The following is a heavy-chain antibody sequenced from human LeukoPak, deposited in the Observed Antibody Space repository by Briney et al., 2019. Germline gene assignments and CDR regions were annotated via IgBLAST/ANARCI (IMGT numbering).Heavy chain of an antibody. CDR2: IHYSGIS. V-gene: IGHV4-39*07. J-gene: IGHJ4*02. D-gene: IGHD3-22*01. CDR1: GGSITSTSFY. Sequence: PSETLSLTCTVSGGSITSTSFYWGWIRQPRGKGLEWIGSIHYSGISYYNPSLKSRVTMSVDTSKNQFSLKLRSVTAADTAVYSCARARYDSSGYILDYWGQGTLVTVSS. CDR3: ARARYDSSGYILDY.